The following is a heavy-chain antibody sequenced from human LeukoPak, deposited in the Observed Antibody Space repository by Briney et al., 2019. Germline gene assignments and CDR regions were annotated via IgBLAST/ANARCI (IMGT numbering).Heavy chain of an antibody. V-gene: IGHV3-33*06. Sequence: PGRSLRLSCAASGLTFSSYGLHWVRQAPGKGLEWVAVIWYDGSNKYYADSVKGRFTISRDNSKNTLYLQMNSLRAEDTAVYYCAKGLGVAVAGTHYFDYWGQGTLVTVSS. CDR1: GLTFSSYG. D-gene: IGHD6-19*01. CDR3: AKGLGVAVAGTHYFDY. CDR2: IWYDGSNK. J-gene: IGHJ4*02.